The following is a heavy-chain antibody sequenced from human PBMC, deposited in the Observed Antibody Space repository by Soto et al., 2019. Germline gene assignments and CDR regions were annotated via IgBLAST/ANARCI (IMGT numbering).Heavy chain of an antibody. CDR3: ARDETVPAAIRPYLNYYYYGMDV. CDR1: GFTFSSYW. Sequence: GSLRLSCAASGFTFSSYWMSWVRQAPGKGLEWVANIKQDGSEKYYVDSVKGRFTISRDNAKNSLYLQMNSLRAEDTAVYYCARDETVPAAIRPYLNYYYYGMDVWGQGTTVTVSS. D-gene: IGHD2-2*02. V-gene: IGHV3-7*01. CDR2: IKQDGSEK. J-gene: IGHJ6*02.